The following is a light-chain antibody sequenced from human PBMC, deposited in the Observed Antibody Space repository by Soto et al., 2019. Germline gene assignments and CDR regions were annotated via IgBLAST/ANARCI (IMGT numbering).Light chain of an antibody. V-gene: IGKV3-20*01. Sequence: EIVLTQSPGTLSLSPGERATLSCRASQSVSSNYLVWYQQRPGQAPRLLIHGASSRATRIPDRFSGSGSGTDFTLTISRLEPEDFAVYYCQQYGSSPPWTFGQGTKVEIK. J-gene: IGKJ1*01. CDR2: GAS. CDR1: QSVSSNY. CDR3: QQYGSSPPWT.